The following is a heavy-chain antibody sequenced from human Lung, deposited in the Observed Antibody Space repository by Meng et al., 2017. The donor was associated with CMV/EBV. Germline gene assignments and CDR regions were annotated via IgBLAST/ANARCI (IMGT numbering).Heavy chain of an antibody. V-gene: IGHV1-18*01. D-gene: IGHD1-26*01. CDR1: GYPLTTFG. Sequence: VQLGQSGTGVKKPGASVEVSCKASGYPLTTFGINWVRQAPGQGLEWMGWINAYNGDTNYAQTLQGRVTMTTDTSTSTAYMELRSLRSDDTAVYYCARVEVGITSGDYWGQGTLVTVSS. J-gene: IGHJ4*02. CDR3: ARVEVGITSGDY. CDR2: INAYNGDT.